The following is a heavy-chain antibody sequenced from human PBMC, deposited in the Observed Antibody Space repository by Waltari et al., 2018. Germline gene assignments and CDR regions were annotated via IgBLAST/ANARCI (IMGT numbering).Heavy chain of an antibody. D-gene: IGHD6-19*01. CDR3: AKNGAGAVTDY. CDR2: IGDNTEDT. CDR1: GFTFSSFS. V-gene: IGHV3-23*04. J-gene: IGHJ4*02. Sequence: EILLVESGGGLVQPGGSLRLSCTASGFTFSSFSMRWVRQAPGKGLELVYSIGDNTEDTNDADSVRGRFAISRDNSKNTLFLQMNSLRGEDTAIYYCAKNGAGAVTDYWGQGTPVTVSS.